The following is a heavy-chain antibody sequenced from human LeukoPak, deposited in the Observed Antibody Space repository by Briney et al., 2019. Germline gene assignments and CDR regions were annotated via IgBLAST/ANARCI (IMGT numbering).Heavy chain of an antibody. J-gene: IGHJ4*02. D-gene: IGHD4-23*01. CDR1: GFTFSSYG. V-gene: IGHV3-33*06. Sequence: GGSLRLSCAASGFTFSSYGMHWVRQAPGKGLEWVAVIWYDGSNKYYADSVKGRFTISRDNSKNTLCLQMNSLRAEDTAVYYCAKGGDYGGGTYYFDYWGQGTLVTVSS. CDR2: IWYDGSNK. CDR3: AKGGDYGGGTYYFDY.